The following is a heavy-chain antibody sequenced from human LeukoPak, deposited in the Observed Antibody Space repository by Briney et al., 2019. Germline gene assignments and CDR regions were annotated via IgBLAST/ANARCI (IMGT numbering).Heavy chain of an antibody. CDR2: ISAYNGNT. J-gene: IGHJ3*02. V-gene: IGHV1-18*01. CDR1: GGTFSSYA. D-gene: IGHD3-22*01. CDR3: ARDKSSGYYYDAFDI. Sequence: ASVKVSCKASGGTFSSYAISWVRQAPGQGLEWMGWISAYNGNTNYAQKLQGRVTMTTDTSTSTAYMELRSLRSDDTAVYYCARDKSSGYYYDAFDIWGQGTMVTVSS.